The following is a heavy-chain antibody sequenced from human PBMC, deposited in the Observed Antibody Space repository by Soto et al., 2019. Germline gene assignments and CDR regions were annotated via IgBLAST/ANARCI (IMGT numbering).Heavy chain of an antibody. D-gene: IGHD6-19*01. V-gene: IGHV3-49*04. J-gene: IGHJ4*02. CDR3: TRKGIAVAGFDY. Sequence: GGSLRLSCTASGFTFGDYAMSWVRQAPGKGLEWVGFIRSKAYGGTTEYAASVKGRFTISRDDSKSIAYLQMNSLKTEDTAVYYCTRKGIAVAGFDYWGQGTLVTVSS. CDR1: GFTFGDYA. CDR2: IRSKAYGGTT.